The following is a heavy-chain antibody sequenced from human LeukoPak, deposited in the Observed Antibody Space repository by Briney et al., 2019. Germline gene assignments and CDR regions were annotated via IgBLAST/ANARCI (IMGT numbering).Heavy chain of an antibody. J-gene: IGHJ5*02. D-gene: IGHD2-15*01. CDR2: INHSGST. V-gene: IGHV4-34*01. CDR3: ARGGYCCGGSCS. Sequence: AETLSLTCAVYGRSFSAYYRSWIRQPPGKGLEWIGEINHSGSTNYNPSLKSRVTISVDTSKNQFSLKVSSVTAADTAVYYCARGGYCCGGSCSWGQGNLVTVSS. CDR1: GRSFSAYY.